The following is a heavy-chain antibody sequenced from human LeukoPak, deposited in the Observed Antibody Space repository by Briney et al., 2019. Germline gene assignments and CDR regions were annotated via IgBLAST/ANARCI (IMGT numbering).Heavy chain of an antibody. CDR1: GGTFSTYS. Sequence: SVKVSCKASGGTFSTYSISWMRQAPGQGLEWMGGIIPIFGTANYAQKFQGRVTITTDESTSTAYMELSSLRSEDTAMYYCTRVRRNVDTVMPEGSDFWGQGTLVTVSS. V-gene: IGHV1-69*05. CDR3: TRVRRNVDTVMPEGSDF. J-gene: IGHJ4*02. CDR2: IIPIFGTA. D-gene: IGHD5-18*01.